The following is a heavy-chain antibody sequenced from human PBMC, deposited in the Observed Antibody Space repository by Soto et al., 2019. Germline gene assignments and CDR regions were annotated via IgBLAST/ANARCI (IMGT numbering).Heavy chain of an antibody. J-gene: IGHJ4*02. V-gene: IGHV5-51*01. CDR3: ARAQDADYYRSGSYLDS. CDR1: GYSFTTYW. CDR2: IYPGDSNT. Sequence: GESLKISCRGSGYSFTTYWIGWVRQMPGKGLEWMGIIYPGDSNTRYSPSFEGQVTFSADTSITTAYLLWRSLKASDTAMYYCARAQDADYYRSGSYLDSWGQGTLVTVSS. D-gene: IGHD3-10*01.